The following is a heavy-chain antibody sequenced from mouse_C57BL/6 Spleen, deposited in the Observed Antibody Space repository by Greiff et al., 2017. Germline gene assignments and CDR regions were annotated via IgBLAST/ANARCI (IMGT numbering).Heavy chain of an antibody. J-gene: IGHJ1*03. Sequence: QVQLKQPGAELVRPGSSVKLSCKASGYTFTSYWMHWVKQRPIQGLEWIGNIDPSDSETHYNQKFKDKATLTVDKSSSTAYMQLSSLTSEDSAVYYCARRDYGGYFDVWGTGTTVTVSS. D-gene: IGHD1-1*01. V-gene: IGHV1-52*01. CDR1: GYTFTSYW. CDR3: ARRDYGGYFDV. CDR2: IDPSDSET.